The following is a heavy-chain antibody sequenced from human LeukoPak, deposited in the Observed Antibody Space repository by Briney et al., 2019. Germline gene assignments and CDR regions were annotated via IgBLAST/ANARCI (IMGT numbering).Heavy chain of an antibody. V-gene: IGHV3-23*01. CDR1: GFTFSSYS. D-gene: IGHD3-10*01. Sequence: PGGSLRLSCAASGFTFSSYSMNWVRQAPGKGLEWVSAISGSGGSTYYADSVKGRFTISRDNSKNTLYLQMNSLRAEDTAVYYCAKRQRGYYYGSGSSDYWGQGTLVTVSS. J-gene: IGHJ4*02. CDR2: ISGSGGST. CDR3: AKRQRGYYYGSGSSDY.